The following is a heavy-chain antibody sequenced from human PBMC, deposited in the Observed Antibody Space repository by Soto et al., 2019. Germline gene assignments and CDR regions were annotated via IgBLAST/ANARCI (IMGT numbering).Heavy chain of an antibody. CDR1: GFTFSTYS. CDR3: ASLYFPATVVTEGY. Sequence: GGSLRLSCAASGFTFSTYSMNWVRQAPGKGLEWVSYITSAGSTIYYADSVKGRFTISRDNAKNSLYLQMNSLRDEDTAVYYCASLYFPATVVTEGYWGQGTLVTVSS. D-gene: IGHD2-15*01. CDR2: ITSAGSTI. V-gene: IGHV3-48*02. J-gene: IGHJ4*02.